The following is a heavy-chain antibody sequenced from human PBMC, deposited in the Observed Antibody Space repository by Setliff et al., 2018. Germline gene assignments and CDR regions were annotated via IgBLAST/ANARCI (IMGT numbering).Heavy chain of an antibody. V-gene: IGHV4-59*12. J-gene: IGHJ6*03. CDR3: ARVFKVDCAGDGCDCYGARCYYFYMDV. D-gene: IGHD2-21*01. Sequence: SETLSLTCSVSGDSIFDNYWSWIRQSPGRGLEWIAYISYTGSTNYNPSPKSRVTISLDTSKNHFSLRLSSVAAADTSVYYCARVFKVDCAGDGCDCYGARCYYFYMDVWGKGTTVTVSS. CDR2: ISYTGST. CDR1: GDSIFDNY.